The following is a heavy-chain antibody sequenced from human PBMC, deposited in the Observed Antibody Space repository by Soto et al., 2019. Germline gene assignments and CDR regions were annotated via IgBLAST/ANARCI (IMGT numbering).Heavy chain of an antibody. Sequence: EVQLVESGGGLVKPGGSLRLSCAASGFTFSNAWMSWVRQAPGKGLEWVGRIKSKTDGGTTDYAAPVKGRFTISRDDSKNTLYLQMNSLKTEDTAVYYCTTDPIAYYDILTGYYHDAFDIWGQGTMVTVSS. J-gene: IGHJ3*02. D-gene: IGHD3-9*01. CDR1: GFTFSNAW. CDR3: TTDPIAYYDILTGYYHDAFDI. CDR2: IKSKTDGGTT. V-gene: IGHV3-15*01.